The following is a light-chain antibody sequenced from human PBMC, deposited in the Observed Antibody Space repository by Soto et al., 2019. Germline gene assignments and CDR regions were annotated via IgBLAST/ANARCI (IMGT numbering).Light chain of an antibody. CDR3: STYTSASTYV. CDR2: EVS. J-gene: IGLJ1*01. V-gene: IGLV2-14*01. CDR1: SSDVGGYNY. Sequence: QSALTQPASVSGSPGQSITISCTGTSSDVGGYNYVSWYQLLPGKAPKLLIYEVSNRPSGVSNRFSGSKSGNTASLTISRLQSEDEADYYCSTYTSASTYVFGTGTKVTVL.